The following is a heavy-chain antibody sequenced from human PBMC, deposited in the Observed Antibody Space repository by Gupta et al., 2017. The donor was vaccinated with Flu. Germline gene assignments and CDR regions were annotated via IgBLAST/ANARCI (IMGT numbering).Heavy chain of an antibody. J-gene: IGHJ5*02. D-gene: IGHD2-2*01. CDR3: AKDSSISWFFT. V-gene: IGHV4-31*02. Sequence: SISSDSAYWNWIRQHPGKAPEWIGQIYFSGSTSYNPSLKSRVSISVDTSKNQFSLRLTSVTVADTAVYYCAKDSSISWFFTCGQGTLVTVSS. CDR1: SISSDSAY. CDR2: IYFSGST.